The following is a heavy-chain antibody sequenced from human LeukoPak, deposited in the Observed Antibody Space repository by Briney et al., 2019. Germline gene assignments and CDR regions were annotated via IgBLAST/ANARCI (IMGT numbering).Heavy chain of an antibody. CDR1: GDTIISTTYC. V-gene: IGHV4-39*07. CDR2: IYSSGTT. Sequence: YPSETLSLTCNVSGDTIISTTYCWVWIRQPPGKGLEWIGSIYSSGTTYYNASLKGRVTILVDTSKNQFSLKLSSVTAADTAVYYCAREPSSSWIDYWGQGTLVTVSS. J-gene: IGHJ4*02. D-gene: IGHD6-13*01. CDR3: AREPSSSWIDY.